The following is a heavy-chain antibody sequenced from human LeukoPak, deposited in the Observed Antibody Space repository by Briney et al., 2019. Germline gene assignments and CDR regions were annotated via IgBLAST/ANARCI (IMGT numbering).Heavy chain of an antibody. CDR2: INPNSGDT. CDR1: GYPFTDQF. J-gene: IGHJ4*02. Sequence: ASVKVSFKASGYPFTDQFINWVRQAPGRGLEWMGWINPNSGDTNYEQRFQGWVTMTRDTSISTAYMDLTRLASDDTAVYYCARGELLVDYWGQGTLVTVSS. V-gene: IGHV1-2*04. CDR3: ARGELLVDY. D-gene: IGHD3-10*01.